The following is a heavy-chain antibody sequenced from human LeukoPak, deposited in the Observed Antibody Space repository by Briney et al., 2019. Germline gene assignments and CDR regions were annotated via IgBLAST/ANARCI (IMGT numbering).Heavy chain of an antibody. Sequence: PGGSLSLSCPPSGFTVSSNYMSWVRQAPGKGLEWASVIYSGGSTYYADSVRGRFTISREKSQNTLYLQMNSLRAEHTAVYYCASGVDNWNYFDNWGQGTLVTLSS. CDR1: GFTVSSNY. V-gene: IGHV3-53*01. J-gene: IGHJ4*02. CDR2: IYSGGST. CDR3: ASGVDNWNYFDN. D-gene: IGHD1-20*01.